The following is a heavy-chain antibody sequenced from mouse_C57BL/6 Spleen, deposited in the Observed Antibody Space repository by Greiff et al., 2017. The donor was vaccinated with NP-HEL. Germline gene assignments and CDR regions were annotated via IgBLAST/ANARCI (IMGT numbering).Heavy chain of an antibody. CDR2: IDPANGST. D-gene: IGHD2-3*01. CDR3: ARSGDGYQYYFDY. V-gene: IGHV14-3*01. Sequence: VQLQQSVAELVRPGASVKLSCTASGFTFKNTYMHWVKQRPEQGLEWIGRIDPANGSTKYAPTFQGKATITADTSSNTAYLQLSSLTSEDTAIYYCARSGDGYQYYFDYWGKGTTLTVYS. J-gene: IGHJ2*01. CDR1: GFTFKNTY.